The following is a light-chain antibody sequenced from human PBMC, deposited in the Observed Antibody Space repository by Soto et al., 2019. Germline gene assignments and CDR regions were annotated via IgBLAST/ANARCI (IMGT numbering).Light chain of an antibody. CDR3: QQYDSAPET. CDR2: GAS. J-gene: IGKJ1*01. Sequence: EIVLTQSPGILSLSPGERATLSCRASQTISSRSLAWYQQKPGQAPRLLIYGASNRAADIPARFSGSGSGTDFILTISRLEPEDFAVYHCQQYDSAPETFGQGTKVEIK. V-gene: IGKV3-20*01. CDR1: QTISSRS.